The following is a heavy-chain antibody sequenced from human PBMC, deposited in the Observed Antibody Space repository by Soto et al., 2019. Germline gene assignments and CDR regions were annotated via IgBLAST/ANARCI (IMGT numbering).Heavy chain of an antibody. CDR2: ISYDGSNK. Sequence: QVQLVESGGGVVQPGRSLRLSCAASGFTFSSYGMHWVRQAPGKGLEWVAVISYDGSNKYYADSVKGRFTISRDNSKNTLYLQMNSLRAEDTAVYYCANGGTGYYTGGFDYWGQGTLVTVSS. CDR1: GFTFSSYG. CDR3: ANGGTGYYTGGFDY. D-gene: IGHD3-9*01. V-gene: IGHV3-30*18. J-gene: IGHJ4*02.